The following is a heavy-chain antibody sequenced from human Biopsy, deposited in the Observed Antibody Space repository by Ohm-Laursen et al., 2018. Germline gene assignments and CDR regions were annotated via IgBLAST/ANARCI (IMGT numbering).Heavy chain of an antibody. Sequence: ASVKVSCKASGYTFISYDIDWVRQAPGQGLEWMGWMNPYSGSTGYAPKFQGRLSLTRNTSTSTGYMELSSLRSEDTALYYCAIVRRFAFDIWGQGTMVTVSS. CDR3: AIVRRFAFDI. D-gene: IGHD3-16*02. CDR2: MNPYSGST. CDR1: GYTFISYD. J-gene: IGHJ3*02. V-gene: IGHV1-8*01.